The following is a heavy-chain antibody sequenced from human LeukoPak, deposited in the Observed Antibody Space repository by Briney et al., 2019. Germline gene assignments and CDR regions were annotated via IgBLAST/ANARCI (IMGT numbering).Heavy chain of an antibody. CDR1: GFTFSSFW. CDR3: ARGSNYGGQYYFDY. V-gene: IGHV3-30-3*01. CDR2: ISYDGSNK. Sequence: GGSLRLSCEASGFTFSSFWMHWVRQAPGKGLEWVAVISYDGSNKYYADSVKGRFTISRDNSKNTLYLQMNSLRAEDTAVYYCARGSNYGGQYYFDYWGQGTLVTVSS. J-gene: IGHJ4*02. D-gene: IGHD4-23*01.